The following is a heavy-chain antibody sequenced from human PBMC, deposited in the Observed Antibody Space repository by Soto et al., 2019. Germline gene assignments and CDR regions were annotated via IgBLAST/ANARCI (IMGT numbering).Heavy chain of an antibody. CDR1: GFTFSSYG. CDR2: ISYDGSNK. V-gene: IGHV3-30*18. CDR3: AKDQYSNYDYYYYGMDV. J-gene: IGHJ6*02. D-gene: IGHD4-4*01. Sequence: GGSLRLSCAASGFTFSSYGMHWVRQAPGKGLEWVAVISYDGSNKYYADSVKDRFTISRDNSKNTLYLQMNSLRAEDTAVYYCAKDQYSNYDYYYYGMDVWGQGTTVTVSS.